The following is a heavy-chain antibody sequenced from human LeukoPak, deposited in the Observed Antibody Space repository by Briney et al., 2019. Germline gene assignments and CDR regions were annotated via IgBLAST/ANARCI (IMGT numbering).Heavy chain of an antibody. CDR3: ARGLDSSGSYRPYDAFDI. D-gene: IGHD1-26*01. Sequence: ASVTVSFKASGYTFTSYDINWVRQATGQGLEWMGWMNPNSGNTGYAQKFQGRVIMTRNTSTSTAYMELSSLTSEDTAVYYCARGLDSSGSYRPYDAFDIWGQGTMVTVSS. CDR2: MNPNSGNT. J-gene: IGHJ3*02. V-gene: IGHV1-8*01. CDR1: GYTFTSYD.